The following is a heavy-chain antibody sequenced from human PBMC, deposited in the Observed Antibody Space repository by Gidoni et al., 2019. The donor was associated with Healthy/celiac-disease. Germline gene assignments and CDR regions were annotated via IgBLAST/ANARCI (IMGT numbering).Heavy chain of an antibody. D-gene: IGHD2-2*01. Sequence: QVTLRESGPALVKPTQTLTLTCTFSGFSLSTSGMCVSWIRQPPGKALEWLARIDWDDDKYYSTSLKTRLTISKDTSKNQVVLTMTNMDPVDTATYYCARIRFNCSSTSCYVRDYYYYMDVWGKGTTVTVSS. V-gene: IGHV2-70*15. CDR1: GFSLSTSGMC. CDR2: IDWDDDK. CDR3: ARIRFNCSSTSCYVRDYYYYMDV. J-gene: IGHJ6*03.